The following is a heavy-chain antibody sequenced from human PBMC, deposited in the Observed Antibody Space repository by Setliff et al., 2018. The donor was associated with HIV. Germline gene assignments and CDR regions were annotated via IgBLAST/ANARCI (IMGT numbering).Heavy chain of an antibody. Sequence: SETLSLTCNVSGDSIKKRYWTWVRQSPGKGLEWVGYIYYDGRTSTNPSLKDRVTLSVDTYNNQFSLKLTSVTVTDTAVYYCARREYNYVPRAFDLWGQGTMVTVSS. CDR1: GDSIKKRY. CDR2: IYYDGRT. J-gene: IGHJ3*01. CDR3: ARREYNYVPRAFDL. V-gene: IGHV4-59*08. D-gene: IGHD5-18*01.